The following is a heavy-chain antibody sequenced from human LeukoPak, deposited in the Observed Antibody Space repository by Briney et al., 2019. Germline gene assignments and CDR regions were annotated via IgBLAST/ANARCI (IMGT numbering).Heavy chain of an antibody. J-gene: IGHJ6*03. CDR2: IKQDGSGR. V-gene: IGHV3-7*01. CDR3: ARQLAGPTGYFYMDV. D-gene: IGHD1-26*01. Sequence: GGSLRLSCAASGFTLSSFWMSWVRQAPGKGLEWVANIKQDGSGRYYVDSVKGRFTISGDNAQNSLFLQMNSLRAEDTAFYYCARQLAGPTGYFYMDVWGKGTTVTVSS. CDR1: GFTLSSFW.